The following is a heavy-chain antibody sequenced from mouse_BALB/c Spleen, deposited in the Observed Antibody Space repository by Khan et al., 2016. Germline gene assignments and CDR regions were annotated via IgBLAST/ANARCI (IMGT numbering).Heavy chain of an antibody. V-gene: IGHV4-1*02. CDR1: GFDFSRYW. Sequence: EVKLLESGGGLVQPGGSLKLSCEASGFDFSRYWMSWVRQAPGKGLEWIGEINPDSSTINYTTSLKDKFIISRDNAKNTLYLQMRKVRSEDTVLYYCARAGYYGYLVNWGQGTLVTVSA. J-gene: IGHJ3*01. CDR3: ARAGYYGYLVN. CDR2: INPDSSTI. D-gene: IGHD1-1*01.